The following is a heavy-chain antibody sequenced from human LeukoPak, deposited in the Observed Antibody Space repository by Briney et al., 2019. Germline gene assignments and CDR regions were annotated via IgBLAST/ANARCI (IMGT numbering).Heavy chain of an antibody. CDR1: GFTFSNFA. CDR2: ISGSGDKT. V-gene: IGHV3-23*01. CDR3: SRWDGTRDTSNWYGPLES. Sequence: GGSLRLSCAASGFTFSNFAVTWVRQAPGKGLEWVSTISGSGDKTYYAESVRGRFTISRDNSRNALYLQMHSLRAEDTAVYFCSRWDGTRDTSNWYGPLESCGQGTLVTVSS. J-gene: IGHJ4*02. D-gene: IGHD6-13*01.